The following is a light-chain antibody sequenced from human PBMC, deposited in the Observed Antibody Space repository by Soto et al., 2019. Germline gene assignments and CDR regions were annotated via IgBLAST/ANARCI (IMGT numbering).Light chain of an antibody. CDR2: QDS. Sequence: YELTQPPSVSVSPGQTASITCSGDKLGDKYASWYQQKPGQSPVLVIHQDSKRPSGIPERFSGSISGNTATLTISGTQAMDEADYYCQAWDSGTVVFGGGTKLTVL. V-gene: IGLV3-1*01. CDR1: KLGDKY. CDR3: QAWDSGTVV. J-gene: IGLJ2*01.